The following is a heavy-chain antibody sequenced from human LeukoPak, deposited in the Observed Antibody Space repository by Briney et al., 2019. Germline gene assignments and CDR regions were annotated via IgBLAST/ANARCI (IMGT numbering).Heavy chain of an antibody. CDR3: TRGGRSTSYYWQY. J-gene: IGHJ4*02. V-gene: IGHV3-23*01. D-gene: IGHD1-26*01. CDR2: ISGSGGST. CDR1: GFTFSSYW. Sequence: GGSLRLSCAASGFTFSSYWMTWVRQAPGKGLEWVSAISGSGGSTYYADSVKGRFTISRDNSKNSLYLHMDSLRAEDTAVYYCTRGGRSTSYYWQYWGQGSLVTVSS.